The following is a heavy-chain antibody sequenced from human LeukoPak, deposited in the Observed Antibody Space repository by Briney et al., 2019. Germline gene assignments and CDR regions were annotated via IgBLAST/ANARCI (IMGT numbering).Heavy chain of an antibody. V-gene: IGHV3-7*01. CDR3: ARDREATIGSGSAFDI. CDR1: GFTFSSYW. CDR2: IKQDGSEK. Sequence: PGGSLRLSYAASGFTFSSYWMSWVRQAPGKGLEWVANIKQDGSEKYYVDSVKGRFTISRDNAKNSLYLQMNSLRAEDTAVYYCARDREATIGSGSAFDIWGQGTMVTVSS. J-gene: IGHJ3*02. D-gene: IGHD3-10*01.